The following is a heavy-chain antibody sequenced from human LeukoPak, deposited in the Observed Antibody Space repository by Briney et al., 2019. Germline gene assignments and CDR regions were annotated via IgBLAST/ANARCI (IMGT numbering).Heavy chain of an antibody. CDR3: ARDPEWELLYFDY. CDR2: ITSSGSTI. CDR1: GFSFNDYQ. Sequence: GGSLRLSCAASGFSFNDYQMTWVRQAPGKGLEWVSYITSSGSTIYYADSVKGRFTISRDNAKNSLYLQMNSLRAEDTAVYYCARDPEWELLYFDYWGQGTLVTVSS. J-gene: IGHJ4*02. V-gene: IGHV3-48*03. D-gene: IGHD1-26*01.